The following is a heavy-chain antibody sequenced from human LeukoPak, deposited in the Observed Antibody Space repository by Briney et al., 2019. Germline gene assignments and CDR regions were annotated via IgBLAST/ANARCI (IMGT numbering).Heavy chain of an antibody. CDR3: ARDPKTMLYSGSYQGWFDP. Sequence: GASVKVSCKASGYTFTSYGISWVRQAPGQGLEWMGWISAYNGNTNYAQKLQGRVTMTTDTSTSTAYMELRSLRSDDTAVYYCARDPKTMLYSGSYQGWFDPWGQGTLVTVSS. J-gene: IGHJ5*02. CDR2: ISAYNGNT. CDR1: GYTFTSYG. V-gene: IGHV1-18*01. D-gene: IGHD1-26*01.